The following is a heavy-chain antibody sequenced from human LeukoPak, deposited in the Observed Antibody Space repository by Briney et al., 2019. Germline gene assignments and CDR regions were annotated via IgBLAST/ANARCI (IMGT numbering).Heavy chain of an antibody. J-gene: IGHJ4*02. V-gene: IGHV4-4*07. CDR3: ARYVLFDSSGYYFRYSFDY. D-gene: IGHD3-22*01. CDR1: GVSISSYY. Sequence: PSETLSLTCTVSGVSISSYYWSWIRQPAGKGLEWIGLIHTSGSTNYNPSLKSRVTISVDTSKNQFSLKLSSVTAADTAVYYCARYVLFDSSGYYFRYSFDYWGQGTLVTVSS. CDR2: IHTSGST.